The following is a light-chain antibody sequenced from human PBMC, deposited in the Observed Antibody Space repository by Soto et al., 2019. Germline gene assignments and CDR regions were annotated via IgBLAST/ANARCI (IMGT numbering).Light chain of an antibody. Sequence: IEMTQSPSSLSASVGDRVTITCRASQSISSYLNWYQQKPGKAPKLLIYAASSLQSGVPSRFSGSGSETDFTLTISSLQPEDFATYSCQQSYSTTWTFGQGTKADIK. CDR1: QSISSY. V-gene: IGKV1-39*01. CDR3: QQSYSTTWT. J-gene: IGKJ1*01. CDR2: AAS.